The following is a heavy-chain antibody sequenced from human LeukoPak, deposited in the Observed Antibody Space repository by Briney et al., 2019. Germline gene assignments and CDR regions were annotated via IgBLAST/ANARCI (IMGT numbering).Heavy chain of an antibody. V-gene: IGHV4-39*07. CDR1: GGSISSSSYY. Sequence: PSETLSLTCTVSGGSISSSSYYWGWIRQPPGKGLEWIGSIYYSGSTYYNPSLKSRVTISVDTSKNQFSLKLSSVTAADTAVYYCARGSGSYYPLHIWGQGTTVTVSS. J-gene: IGHJ3*02. CDR3: ARGSGSYYPLHI. D-gene: IGHD3-10*01. CDR2: IYYSGST.